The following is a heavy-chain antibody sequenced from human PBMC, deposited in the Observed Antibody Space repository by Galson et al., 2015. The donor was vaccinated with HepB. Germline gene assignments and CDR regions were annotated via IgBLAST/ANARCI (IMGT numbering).Heavy chain of an antibody. V-gene: IGHV3-74*01. CDR2: INSDGSSS. CDR1: GFTFSTYW. D-gene: IGHD3-16*01. CDR3: ASGRGINY. Sequence: SLRLSCAASGFTFSTYWMHWVRQAPGKGLVWVSRINSDGSSSTYADSVKGRFTTSRDNAKNTLYPQMNSLRAEDTAVYYCASGRGINYWGQGTLVTVSS. J-gene: IGHJ4*02.